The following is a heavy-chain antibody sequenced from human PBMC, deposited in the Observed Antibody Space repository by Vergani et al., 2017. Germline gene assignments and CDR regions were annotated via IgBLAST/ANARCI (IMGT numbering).Heavy chain of an antibody. Sequence: QVQLREWGAGLLKTSETLSLPCGASGGSFSDYYWSWIRQAPGMGLEWIGEVNHGGSTNYNPSLKSRVSISVDTSKNQFSLQLTSVTAADSALYFCASIARAPTRRNPPPDYWGQGILVTVSS. V-gene: IGHV4-34*01. D-gene: IGHD3-16*02. CDR3: ASIARAPTRRNPPPDY. CDR2: VNHGGST. J-gene: IGHJ4*02. CDR1: GGSFSDYY.